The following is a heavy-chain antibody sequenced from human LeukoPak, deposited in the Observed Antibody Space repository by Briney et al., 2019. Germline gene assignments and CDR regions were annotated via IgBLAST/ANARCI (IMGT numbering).Heavy chain of an antibody. V-gene: IGHV3-23*01. D-gene: IGHD3-3*01. CDR2: ISGSGGST. CDR3: AKGSYNRDFWSGSRDTWFDP. CDR1: GFTFSRYA. Sequence: GGSLRLSCGVSGFTFSRYAMHWVRQAPGKGLEWVSAISGSGGSTYYADSVKGRFTISRDNSKNTLYLQMNSLRAEDTAVYYCAKGSYNRDFWSGSRDTWFDPWGQGTLVTVSS. J-gene: IGHJ5*02.